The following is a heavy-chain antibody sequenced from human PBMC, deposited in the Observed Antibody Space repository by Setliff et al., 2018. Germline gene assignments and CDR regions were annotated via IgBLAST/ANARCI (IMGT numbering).Heavy chain of an antibody. Sequence: ASVKVSCKASGYTFTDYGITWVRQAPGQGLEWMGWISGYTGNTNYAHKLQGRVTLTTDTSTGTAYMELRSLRSDDTAVYYCSTLVRFCTTSTCQGASASEHWGQGTLVTVSS. J-gene: IGHJ4*02. V-gene: IGHV1-18*01. D-gene: IGHD2-8*01. CDR2: ISGYTGNT. CDR3: STLVRFCTTSTCQGASASEH. CDR1: GYTFTDYG.